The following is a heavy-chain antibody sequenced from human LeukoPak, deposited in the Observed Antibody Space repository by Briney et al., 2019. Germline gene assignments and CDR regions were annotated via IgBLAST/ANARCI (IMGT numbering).Heavy chain of an antibody. CDR3: ARDRTIFGVVIPIDI. D-gene: IGHD3-3*01. CDR2: IKQDGSEK. Sequence: RGSLRLSCAASGFTFSSYWMSWVRQAPGKGLEWVANIKQDGSEKYYVDSVKGRFTISRDNAKNSLYLQMNSLRAEDTAVYYCARDRTIFGVVIPIDIWGQGTMVTVSS. V-gene: IGHV3-7*01. J-gene: IGHJ3*02. CDR1: GFTFSSYW.